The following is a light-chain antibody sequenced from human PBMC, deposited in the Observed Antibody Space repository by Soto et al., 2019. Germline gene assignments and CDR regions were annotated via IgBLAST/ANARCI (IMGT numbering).Light chain of an antibody. CDR3: MQATQYRPYT. V-gene: IGKV2-24*01. J-gene: IGKJ2*01. CDR2: KVS. Sequence: DVVMTQNPLSSPVTLGQPASISCRSSESLQHRDGNTYSNWLQQRPGQPPRLLIYKVSNRFSGVPDRFSGSGAGTDFTLKISRVEAEDVGVYYCMQATQYRPYTFGQGTKLEIK. CDR1: ESLQHRDGNTY.